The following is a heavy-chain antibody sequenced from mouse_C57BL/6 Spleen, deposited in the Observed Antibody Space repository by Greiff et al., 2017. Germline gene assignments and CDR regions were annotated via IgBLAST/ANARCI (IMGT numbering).Heavy chain of an antibody. D-gene: IGHD2-1*01. Sequence: DVKLVESGGGLVKPGGSLKLSCAASGFTFSSYTMSWVRQTPEKRLEWVATISGGGGNTYYPDSVKGRFTISRDNAKNTLYLQMSRLRSEDTALYYCARLYYAFDYWGQGTTLTVSS. CDR3: ARLYYAFDY. CDR1: GFTFSSYT. V-gene: IGHV5-9*01. CDR2: ISGGGGNT. J-gene: IGHJ2*01.